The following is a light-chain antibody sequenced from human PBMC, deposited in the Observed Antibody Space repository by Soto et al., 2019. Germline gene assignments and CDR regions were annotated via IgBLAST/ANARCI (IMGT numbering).Light chain of an antibody. V-gene: IGKV3-20*01. Sequence: EIVLTQSPGTLSLSPGERATLSCRASQSVGNNYLAWFQQRPGQPPRLLLYHASIRATDIPDVFSGSGSGADFALSISRLAPEDFAVYYCHQYAFAPLTFGGGTKVEIK. CDR2: HAS. CDR1: QSVGNNY. CDR3: HQYAFAPLT. J-gene: IGKJ4*01.